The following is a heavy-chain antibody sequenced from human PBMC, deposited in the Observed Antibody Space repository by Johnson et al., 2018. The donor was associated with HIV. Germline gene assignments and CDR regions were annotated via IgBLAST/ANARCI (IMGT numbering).Heavy chain of an antibody. CDR2: ISYDGSNK. J-gene: IGHJ3*02. Sequence: QLVESGGGVVQPGRSLRLSCAASGFTFSSYAMHWVRQAPGKGLEWVAVISYDGSNKYYADSVKGRFTISRDNSKNTLYLQMNSLRAEDTAVYYCARDRFYGSSWEGASDAFDIWGQGTMVTVSS. V-gene: IGHV3-30-3*01. CDR1: GFTFSSYA. CDR3: ARDRFYGSSWEGASDAFDI. D-gene: IGHD6-13*01.